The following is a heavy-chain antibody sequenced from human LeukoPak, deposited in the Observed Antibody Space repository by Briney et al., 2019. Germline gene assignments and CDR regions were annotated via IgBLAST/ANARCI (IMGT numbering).Heavy chain of an antibody. J-gene: IGHJ3*02. D-gene: IGHD3-22*01. V-gene: IGHV3-23*01. CDR3: AKRAYYYDSSGYYSGAFDI. CDR1: GFTFSSYA. Sequence: PGGSLRLPCAASGFTFSSYAMSWVRQAPEKGLEWVSAISGSGGSTYYADSVKGRFAISRDNSKNTLYLQMSSLRVEDTAVYYCAKRAYYYDSSGYYSGAFDIWGQGTMVIVSS. CDR2: ISGSGGST.